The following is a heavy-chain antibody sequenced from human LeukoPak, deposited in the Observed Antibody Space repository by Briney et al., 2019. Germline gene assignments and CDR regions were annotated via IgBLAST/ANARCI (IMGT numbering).Heavy chain of an antibody. CDR1: GGSISSYY. D-gene: IGHD6-19*01. CDR3: AGRGGWEFYYYYYYMDV. CDR2: IYYSGST. J-gene: IGHJ6*03. Sequence: SETLSLTCTVSGGSISSYYWSWIRQPPGKGLEWIGYIYYSGSTNYNPSLKSRVTISVDTSKNQFSLKLSSVTAADTAVYYCAGRGGWEFYYYYYYMDVWGKGTTVTISS. V-gene: IGHV4-59*01.